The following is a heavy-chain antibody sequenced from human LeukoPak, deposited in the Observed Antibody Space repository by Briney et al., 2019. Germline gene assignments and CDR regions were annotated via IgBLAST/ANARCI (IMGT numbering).Heavy chain of an antibody. CDR3: ATDIFRIWGMDV. J-gene: IGHJ6*02. D-gene: IGHD2-21*01. V-gene: IGHV1-24*01. Sequence: ASVTVSCKVSGYTLTELSMHWVRQAPGKGLEWMGGFDPEDGETIYAQKFQGRVTMTEDTSTDTAYMELSSLRSEDTAVYYCATDIFRIWGMDVWGQGTTVTVSS. CDR1: GYTLTELS. CDR2: FDPEDGET.